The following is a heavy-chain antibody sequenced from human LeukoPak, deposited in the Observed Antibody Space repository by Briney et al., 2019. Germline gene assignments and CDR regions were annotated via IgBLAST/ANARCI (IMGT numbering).Heavy chain of an antibody. J-gene: IGHJ6*03. CDR1: GGSISSSSYY. V-gene: IGHV4-39*07. CDR2: IYYSGST. Sequence: SETLSLTCTVSGGSISSSSYYWGWIRQPPGKGLEWIGSIYYSGSTYYNPSLKSRVTISVDTSKNQFSLKLSSVTAADTAVYYCARVYYYYYMDVWGKGTTVTVSS. CDR3: ARVYYYYYMDV.